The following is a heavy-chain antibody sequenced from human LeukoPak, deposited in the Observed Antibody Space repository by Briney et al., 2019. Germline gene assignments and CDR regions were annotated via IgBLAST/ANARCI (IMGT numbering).Heavy chain of an antibody. V-gene: IGHV1-69*06. Sequence: GASVKVSCKASGGTFSSYAISWVRQAPGQGLEWMGGIIPIFGTANYAQKFQGRVTITADKSTSTAYMELSSLRSEDTAVYYCARGMREVRLQSPAYIVVVTAHPLPDYWGQGTLVTVSS. CDR2: IIPIFGTA. J-gene: IGHJ4*02. CDR1: GGTFSSYA. D-gene: IGHD2-21*02. CDR3: ARGMREVRLQSPAYIVVVTAHPLPDY.